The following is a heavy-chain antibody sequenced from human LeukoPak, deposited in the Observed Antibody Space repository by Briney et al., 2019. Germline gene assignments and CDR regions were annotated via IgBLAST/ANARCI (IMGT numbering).Heavy chain of an antibody. D-gene: IGHD3-22*01. CDR2: IYYSGST. CDR1: GGPIGYYY. V-gene: IGHV4-59*01. Sequence: SETLSLTCIVSGGPIGYYYWSWIPQPPGKGLEWIGHIYYSGSTDYNHSLRSRVTISVDTSKNQFSLRLSSVTAADTAVYYCARDRSDGSGYYGYYFDYWGQGTLVSVSS. J-gene: IGHJ4*02. CDR3: ARDRSDGSGYYGYYFDY.